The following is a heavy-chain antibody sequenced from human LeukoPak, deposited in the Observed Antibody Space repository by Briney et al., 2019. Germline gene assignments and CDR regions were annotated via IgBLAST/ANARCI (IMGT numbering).Heavy chain of an antibody. D-gene: IGHD3-10*01. J-gene: IGHJ5*02. CDR1: GYTFTSYG. Sequence: ASVKVSCKASGYTFTSYGINWVRQAAGQGLDWMGWMNPNSGDTGYAQKFQDRVTMTRDTSINTVYMELNSLTSEDTAVYYCARDLFGSRSSGFDPWGQGTLVSVSS. CDR2: MNPNSGDT. V-gene: IGHV1-8*02. CDR3: ARDLFGSRSSGFDP.